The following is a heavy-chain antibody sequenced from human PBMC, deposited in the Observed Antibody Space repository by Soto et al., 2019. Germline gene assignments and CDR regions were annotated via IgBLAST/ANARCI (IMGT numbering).Heavy chain of an antibody. CDR2: ISAYNGNT. J-gene: IGHJ4*02. CDR1: GYMFIGYG. Sequence: ASVKVSCKASGYMFIGYGSNCVRQAPGPGLEWMGWISAYNGNTKYAQNLQGRVTMTTDTSTSTAYMEMRSLRSDDTAVYYCVRDLDGSGSYYTDYWGPGTLVTVSS. D-gene: IGHD3-10*01. V-gene: IGHV1-18*01. CDR3: VRDLDGSGSYYTDY.